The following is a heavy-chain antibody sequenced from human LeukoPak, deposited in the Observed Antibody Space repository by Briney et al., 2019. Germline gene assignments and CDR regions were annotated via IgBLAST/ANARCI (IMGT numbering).Heavy chain of an antibody. J-gene: IGHJ4*02. CDR2: LSDSGGRT. V-gene: IGHV3-23*01. CDR3: AKRGVVIRVILVGFHKEAYYFDS. D-gene: IGHD3-22*01. Sequence: PGGSLRLSCAVSGISLSNYGMSWVRQAPGKGLEWVAGLSDSGGRTNYAASVKGRFTISRDNSKNTLYLQMNSLRVEDTAVYFCAKRGVVIRVILVGFHKEAYYFDSWGQGALVTVSS. CDR1: GISLSNYG.